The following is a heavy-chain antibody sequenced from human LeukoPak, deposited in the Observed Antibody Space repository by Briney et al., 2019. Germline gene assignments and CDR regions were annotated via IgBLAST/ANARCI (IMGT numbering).Heavy chain of an antibody. J-gene: IGHJ4*02. D-gene: IGHD5-12*01. V-gene: IGHV1-2*02. CDR1: GYTFTGYY. Sequence: GASVKVSCKASGYTFTGYYMHWVRQAPGQGLEWMGWINPNSGGTNYAQKFQGRVTMTRDTSISTAYMELSRLRSDDTAVYYCARDPFHSGYGFDYWGQGTLVTVSS. CDR2: INPNSGGT. CDR3: ARDPFHSGYGFDY.